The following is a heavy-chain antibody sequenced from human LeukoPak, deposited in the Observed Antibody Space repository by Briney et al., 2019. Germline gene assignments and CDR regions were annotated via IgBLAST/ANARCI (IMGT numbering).Heavy chain of an antibody. D-gene: IGHD2-21*02. J-gene: IGHJ4*02. Sequence: GSLRLSCAASGLIFSNAWMSWIRQPPGKGLVWIAYMYYSGSTNYNLSLKSRVTISIDTSENHFSLKLSSVTAADTAVYYCAGCSGADCYNYFEYWGQGALVTVSS. V-gene: IGHV4-59*08. CDR3: AGCSGADCYNYFEY. CDR2: MYYSGST. CDR1: GLIFSNAW.